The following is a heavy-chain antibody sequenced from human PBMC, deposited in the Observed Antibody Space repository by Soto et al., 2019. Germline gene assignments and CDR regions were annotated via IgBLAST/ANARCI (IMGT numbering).Heavy chain of an antibody. D-gene: IGHD6-6*01. Sequence: QVQLVQSGAEVKKPGASVKVSCKASGYTFTNYGISWVRQAPGQGLEWMGWISGYNGNTNYAQKFQGRVTMTTDTSTRTADKELRSLRSDDTAVYYCARVDFGSSPDYWGQGPLVTVSS. CDR1: GYTFTNYG. CDR2: ISGYNGNT. CDR3: ARVDFGSSPDY. V-gene: IGHV1-18*01. J-gene: IGHJ4*02.